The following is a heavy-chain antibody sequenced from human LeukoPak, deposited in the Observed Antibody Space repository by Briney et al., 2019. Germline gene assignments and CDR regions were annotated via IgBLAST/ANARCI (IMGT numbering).Heavy chain of an antibody. V-gene: IGHV4-61*02. CDR3: ARDRDDFWTYYMDV. CDR2: IYTTGST. D-gene: IGHD3-3*01. CDR1: GGSISSGSDY. Sequence: PSQTLSLTCTVSGGSISSGSDYWRWIRQPAGKGLEWIGRIYTTGSTNYNPSLKSRVTISLDTSKNQFSLKLRSVTAADTAVYYCARDRDDFWTYYMDVWGKGTTVTVSS. J-gene: IGHJ6*03.